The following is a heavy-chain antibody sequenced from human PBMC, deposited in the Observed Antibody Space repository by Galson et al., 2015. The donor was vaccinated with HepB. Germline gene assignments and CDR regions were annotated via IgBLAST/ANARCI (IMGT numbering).Heavy chain of an antibody. J-gene: IGHJ4*02. Sequence: SLRLSCAASGFTFSSYDMHWVRQATGKGLEWVSAIGTAGDTYYPGSVKGRFTISRENAKNSLYLQMNSLRAGDTAVYYCARVKSALSSSWYYFDYWGQGTLVTVSS. V-gene: IGHV3-13*01. CDR2: IGTAGDT. CDR1: GFTFSSYD. D-gene: IGHD6-13*01. CDR3: ARVKSALSSSWYYFDY.